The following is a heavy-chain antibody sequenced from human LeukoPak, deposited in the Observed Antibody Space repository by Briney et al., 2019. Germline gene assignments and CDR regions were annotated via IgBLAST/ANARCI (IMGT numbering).Heavy chain of an antibody. Sequence: ASVKVSCKASGYTFTSYGISWVRQAPGQGLEWMGWISAYNGNTNYAQKLQGRVTMTTDTSTSTAYMELRSLRSDDTAVYYCARGSMGPPFRSYYFDYWGQGTLVTVSS. CDR1: GYTFTSYG. J-gene: IGHJ4*02. V-gene: IGHV1-18*01. CDR3: ARGSMGPPFRSYYFDY. CDR2: ISAYNGNT. D-gene: IGHD1-26*01.